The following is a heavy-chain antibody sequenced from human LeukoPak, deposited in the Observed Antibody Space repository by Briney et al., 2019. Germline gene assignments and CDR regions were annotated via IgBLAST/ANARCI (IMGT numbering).Heavy chain of an antibody. CDR3: VSGKYYFDY. CDR2: IYYSGST. D-gene: IGHD1-14*01. Sequence: SETLSLTCTVSGGSISSSSYYWGWIRQPPGKGLEWIGSIYYSGSTYYNPSLKSRVTISVDTSKNQFSLKLSSVTAADTAVYYCVSGKYYFDYWGQGTLVTVSS. J-gene: IGHJ4*02. V-gene: IGHV4-39*01. CDR1: GGSISSSSYY.